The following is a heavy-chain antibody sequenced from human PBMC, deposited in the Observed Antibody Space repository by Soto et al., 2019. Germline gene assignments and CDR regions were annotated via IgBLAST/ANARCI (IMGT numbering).Heavy chain of an antibody. CDR1: GFTFSSYA. Sequence: PGGSLRLSCAASGFTFSSYAMSWVRQAPGKGLEWVSAISGSGGSTYYADSVKGRFTISRDNSKNTLYLQMNSLRAEDTAVYYCAKLGYCSSTSCYSINYYAMDVWGQGTTVTVSS. V-gene: IGHV3-23*01. CDR2: ISGSGGST. D-gene: IGHD2-2*01. CDR3: AKLGYCSSTSCYSINYYAMDV. J-gene: IGHJ6*02.